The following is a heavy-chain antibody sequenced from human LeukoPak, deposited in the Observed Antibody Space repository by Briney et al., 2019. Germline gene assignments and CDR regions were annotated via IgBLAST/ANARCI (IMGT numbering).Heavy chain of an antibody. J-gene: IGHJ5*02. CDR2: IYYNGST. CDR1: GGSISSSSYY. V-gene: IGHV4-39*01. Sequence: SETLSLTCTVSGGSISSSSYYWGWIRQPPGKGLEWIGSIYYNGSTYYNPSLKSRVTVSVDTSKNQFSLKLSSVTAADTAVYYCARHMEATYYYDSSGYKGRSNWFDPWGQGTLVTVSS. CDR3: ARHMEATYYYDSSGYKGRSNWFDP. D-gene: IGHD3-22*01.